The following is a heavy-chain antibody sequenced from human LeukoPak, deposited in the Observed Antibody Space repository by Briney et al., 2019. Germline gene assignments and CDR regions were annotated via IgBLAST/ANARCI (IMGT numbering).Heavy chain of an antibody. CDR2: IDFTSRYI. Sequence: GGSLRLSCAASGFTFSSYSMNWVRQAPGKGLEWVSSIDFTSRYIYNADSVKGRFTTSRDNAKNSLDLQMNSLRAEDTAVYYCAREPEARGLNWFDPWGQGTLVTVSS. J-gene: IGHJ5*02. CDR3: AREPEARGLNWFDP. CDR1: GFTFSSYS. V-gene: IGHV3-21*01. D-gene: IGHD3/OR15-3a*01.